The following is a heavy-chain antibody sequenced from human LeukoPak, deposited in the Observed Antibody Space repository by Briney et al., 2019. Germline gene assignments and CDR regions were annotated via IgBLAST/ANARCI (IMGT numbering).Heavy chain of an antibody. CDR2: MYTSGST. D-gene: IGHD2-2*01. Sequence: SETLSLTCTVSGGSLSSGSYFWYWIRQPAGKGLEWIGRMYTSGSTNYNPSLKSRVTMSVDTSKNQFSLKLSSVTAADTAVYYCARYCSSTSCYEKTFDPWGQGTLVTVSS. V-gene: IGHV4-61*02. CDR1: GGSLSSGSYF. J-gene: IGHJ5*02. CDR3: ARYCSSTSCYEKTFDP.